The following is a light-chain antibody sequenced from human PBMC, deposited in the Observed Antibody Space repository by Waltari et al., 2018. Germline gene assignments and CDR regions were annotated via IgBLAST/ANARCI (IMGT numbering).Light chain of an antibody. Sequence: SSELTQDPAVSVALGQTVRISCQGDSLRTSYASWYQLNPGQAPVLVIYGKDKRPSGIPYRIYGYSSGATSSLTITGAQAEDEADYYCSSRNGRANQVVFAGGTKVTVL. V-gene: IGLV3-19*01. CDR1: SLRTSY. CDR2: GKD. J-gene: IGLJ3*02. CDR3: SSRNGRANQVV.